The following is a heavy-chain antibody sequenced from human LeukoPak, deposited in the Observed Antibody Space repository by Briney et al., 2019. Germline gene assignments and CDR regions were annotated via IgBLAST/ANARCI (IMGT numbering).Heavy chain of an antibody. CDR3: AKARGGGGSGSQAFDY. D-gene: IGHD3-10*01. V-gene: IGHV3-23*01. CDR1: GFTVSGNY. J-gene: IGHJ4*02. CDR2: ISGSGGST. Sequence: TGGSLRLSCAASGFTVSGNYMSWVRQAPGKGLEWLSAISGSGGSTYYADSVKGRFTISRDNSKNTLCLQMNSLRAEDTAVYYCAKARGGGGSGSQAFDYWGQGTLVTVSS.